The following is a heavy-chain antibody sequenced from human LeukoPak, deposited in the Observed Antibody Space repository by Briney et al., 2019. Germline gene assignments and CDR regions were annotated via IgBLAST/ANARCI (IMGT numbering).Heavy chain of an antibody. CDR1: GDIFSSNSAA. CDR3: ARASCSSTSCQRWFDP. Sequence: SQTLSLTCALSGDIFSSNSAAWNWIRQSPSRGLEWLGRTYYRSKWYNDYAVSVKSRITINPDTSKNQFSLHLNSVTPEDTAVYYCARASCSSTSCQRWFDPWGRGTLDTVSS. V-gene: IGHV6-1*01. J-gene: IGHJ5*02. CDR2: TYYRSKWYN. D-gene: IGHD2-2*01.